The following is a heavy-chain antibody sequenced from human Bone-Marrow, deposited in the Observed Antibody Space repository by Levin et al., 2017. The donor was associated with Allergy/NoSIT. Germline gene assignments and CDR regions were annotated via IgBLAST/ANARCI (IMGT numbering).Heavy chain of an antibody. J-gene: IGHJ6*02. D-gene: IGHD4/OR15-4a*01. CDR1: GFSLSSYGVG. Sequence: SGPTLVKPTETLTLTCSFSGFSLSSYGVGVGWIRQPPGKALEWVALIYWDDDKRYSPSLKTRLTIRKATSKNQVVLTLTNMAPLYTSTYYCAHYVLDDYGAENPQAAVWGQGTAVTVSS. V-gene: IGHV2-5*02. CDR2: IYWDDDK. CDR3: AHYVLDDYGAENPQAAV.